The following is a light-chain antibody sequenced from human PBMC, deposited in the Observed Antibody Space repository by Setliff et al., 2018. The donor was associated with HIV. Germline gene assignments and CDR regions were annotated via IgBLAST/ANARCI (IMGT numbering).Light chain of an antibody. CDR2: KAS. CDR1: QSVSPW. J-gene: IGKJ1*01. CDR3: QHHLSYPRT. Sequence: DIQLTQSPSTVSASVGDRVTITCRASQSVSPWLAWYQQKPGKAPKLLIYKASNLESGVPSRFSGSGSGTELTLTISSLQPDDFATYYCQHHLSYPRTFGQGTKVDIK. V-gene: IGKV1-5*03.